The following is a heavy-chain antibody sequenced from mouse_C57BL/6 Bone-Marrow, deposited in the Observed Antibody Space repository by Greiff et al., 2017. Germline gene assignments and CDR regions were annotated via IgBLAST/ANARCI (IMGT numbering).Heavy chain of an antibody. Sequence: QLQESGPELVKPGASVKISCQASGYSFTDYNLNWVKQSNGKSLEWIGVINPNYGTTSYNQKFKGKATLTVDQSSSTAYMQLNSLTSEDSAVYYCARGYDYDYAIDYWGQGTSVTVSS. CDR3: ARGYDYDYAIDY. CDR1: GYSFTDYN. CDR2: INPNYGTT. D-gene: IGHD2-4*01. V-gene: IGHV1-39*01. J-gene: IGHJ4*01.